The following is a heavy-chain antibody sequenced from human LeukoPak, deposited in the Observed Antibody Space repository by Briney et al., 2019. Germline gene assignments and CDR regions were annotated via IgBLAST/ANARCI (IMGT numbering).Heavy chain of an antibody. CDR3: CRVVVVAASGPFDY. CDR2: IIPIFGTA. J-gene: IGHJ4*02. Sequence: SVKVSCKASGGTFSSYAISWVRQAPGQGLEWMGGIIPIFGTANYAQKFQGRVTITADESTSTAYMELSSLRSEDTAVYYCCRVVVVAASGPFDYWGQGTLVSVSS. D-gene: IGHD2-15*01. V-gene: IGHV1-69*13. CDR1: GGTFSSYA.